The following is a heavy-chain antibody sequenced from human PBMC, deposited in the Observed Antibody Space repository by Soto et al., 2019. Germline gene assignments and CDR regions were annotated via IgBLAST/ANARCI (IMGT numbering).Heavy chain of an antibody. D-gene: IGHD3-3*01. CDR2: ISWNSGSI. V-gene: IGHV3-9*01. CDR3: AKDRGILGVAIIPDFDY. J-gene: IGHJ4*02. CDR1: GFSFGDYA. Sequence: EVQLVESGGAFVPPGRSLRLSCVASGFSFGDYAMHWVRQAPGKGLEWVSGISWNSGSIGYADSVKGRFTISRDNAKNSLYLQMNSLRAEDTALYYCAKDRGILGVAIIPDFDYWGQGTLVTVSS.